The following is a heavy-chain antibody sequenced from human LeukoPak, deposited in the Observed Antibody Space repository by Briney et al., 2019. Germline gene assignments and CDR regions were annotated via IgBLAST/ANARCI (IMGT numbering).Heavy chain of an antibody. CDR2: ISSSSYI. CDR3: ARESGSNARDY. CDR1: GFTFSSYS. D-gene: IGHD5-12*01. V-gene: IGHV3-21*01. Sequence: GGSLRLSCAASGFTFSSYSMNWVRQAPGKGLEWVSSISSSSYIYYADSVKGRFTISRDNAKNSLYLQMNSLRAEDTAVYYCARESGSNARDYWGQGTLVTVPS. J-gene: IGHJ4*02.